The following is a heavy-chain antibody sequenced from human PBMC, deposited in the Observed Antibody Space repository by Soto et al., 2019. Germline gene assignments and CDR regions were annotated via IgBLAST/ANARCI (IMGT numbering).Heavy chain of an antibody. CDR3: ARRYGSAIDY. D-gene: IGHD1-26*01. CDR2: IYYSGST. V-gene: IGHV4-59*08. J-gene: IGHJ4*02. CDR1: GGSISSYY. Sequence: QVQLQESGPGLVKPSETLSLTCTVSGGSISSYYWSWIRQPPGKGLEWIGYIYYSGSTNYNPSLKGRVTISVDTSKNHFSLKLSSVTAADPAVYYCARRYGSAIDYWGQGTLVTVSS.